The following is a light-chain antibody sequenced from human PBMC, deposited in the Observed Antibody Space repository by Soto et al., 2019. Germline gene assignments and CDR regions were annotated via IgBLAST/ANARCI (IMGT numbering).Light chain of an antibody. V-gene: IGKV1-39*01. J-gene: IGKJ2*01. Sequence: DTTMTQSPSSLSVSVGDRVTITCRASQSIASFLHWYQQKPGEAPQLLIYASFNLQSGVPSRFSGSGSGTDFTLTISSLQPEDFATYYCQQSYSTPYTFGQGTKGEIK. CDR3: QQSYSTPYT. CDR1: QSIASF. CDR2: ASF.